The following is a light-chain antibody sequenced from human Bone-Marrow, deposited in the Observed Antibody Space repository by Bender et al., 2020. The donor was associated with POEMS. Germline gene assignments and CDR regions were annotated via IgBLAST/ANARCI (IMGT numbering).Light chain of an antibody. J-gene: IGLJ1*01. CDR3: YSFTVTNTPFV. Sequence: QSALTQPASVSASPGQSITISCTGSTSDVGGYGYVSWYQHRPGEAPKLMIYDVRHRPSGVSDRFSGSKSGNTASLTISGLQVEDEADYFCYSFTVTNTPFVFGSGTAVTVL. CDR1: TSDVGGYGY. V-gene: IGLV2-14*03. CDR2: DVR.